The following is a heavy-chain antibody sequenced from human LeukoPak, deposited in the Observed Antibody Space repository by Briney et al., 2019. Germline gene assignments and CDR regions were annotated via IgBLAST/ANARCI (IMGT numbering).Heavy chain of an antibody. D-gene: IGHD6-13*01. J-gene: IGHJ4*02. Sequence: SETLSLTCTVSGGSISSSSYYWAWIRQSPGKGLEWIANIYDSGSTYYNPSLNSRVTISVDTSKNQFSLKLSSVIATDTAVYYCARLDDRAARIAVGRSSTWSSRRGFDYWGQGTLVTVSS. CDR3: ARLDDRAARIAVGRSSTWSSRRGFDY. CDR2: IYDSGST. CDR1: GGSISSSSYY. V-gene: IGHV4-39*01.